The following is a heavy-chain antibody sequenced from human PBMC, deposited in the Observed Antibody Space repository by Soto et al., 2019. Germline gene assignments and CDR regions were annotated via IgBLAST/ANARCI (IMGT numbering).Heavy chain of an antibody. CDR3: ARAFGGEDYEQQLALSWFDP. Sequence: EVQLVESGGGLVKPGGSLRLSCAASGFTFSRYSMNWVRQAPGKGLEWVSSITGRSSLIYYADSVKGRFTMARDNAKNTQYLQINGRGAEDTAVYYWARAFGGEDYEQQLALSWFDPWGQGTLVTVSS. CDR1: GFTFSRYS. V-gene: IGHV3-21*01. D-gene: IGHD6-13*01. J-gene: IGHJ5*02. CDR2: ITGRSSLI.